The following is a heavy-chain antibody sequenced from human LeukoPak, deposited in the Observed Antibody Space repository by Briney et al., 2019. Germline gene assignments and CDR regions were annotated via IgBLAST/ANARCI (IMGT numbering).Heavy chain of an antibody. J-gene: IGHJ5*02. CDR1: AGSISSYY. Sequence: SETLSLTCTVSAGSISSYYWSRIRQPPGKGLEWIGYIYSSGSTNYNPSLKSRVTISVDTSKNQFSLMLSSVTAADTAVYYCARHSSSSRGWFDPWGQGTLVTVSS. CDR2: IYSSGST. D-gene: IGHD6-6*01. CDR3: ARHSSSSRGWFDP. V-gene: IGHV4-59*08.